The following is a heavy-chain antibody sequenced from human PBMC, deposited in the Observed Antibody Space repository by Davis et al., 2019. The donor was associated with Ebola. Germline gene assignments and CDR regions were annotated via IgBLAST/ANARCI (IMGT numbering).Heavy chain of an antibody. CDR3: AKQQWLVSAFDY. Sequence: SVKVSCKASGYTFTSYGISWVRQAPGQGLEWMGGIIPIFGTANYAQKFQGRVTITADESTSTAYMELSSLRSEDTAVYYCAKQQWLVSAFDYWGQGTLVTVSS. V-gene: IGHV1-69*13. D-gene: IGHD6-19*01. J-gene: IGHJ4*02. CDR1: GYTFTSYG. CDR2: IIPIFGTA.